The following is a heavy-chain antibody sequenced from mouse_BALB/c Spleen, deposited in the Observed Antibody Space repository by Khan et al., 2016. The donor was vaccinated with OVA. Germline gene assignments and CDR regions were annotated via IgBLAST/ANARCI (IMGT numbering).Heavy chain of an antibody. D-gene: IGHD6-2*01. Sequence: EVELVESGGGLVEPGGSLKLSCAASGFAFSSYDMSWVRQTPEKRLEWVATINNGGSYTYYPDSVKGRFTISRDKARNTLYLQLSRLRYEYSAWYYCERQGGFSPYCVMDYWGQGTSVTVSS. CDR1: GFAFSSYD. CDR3: ERQGGFSPYCVMDY. CDR2: INNGGSYT. J-gene: IGHJ4*01. V-gene: IGHV5-9*02.